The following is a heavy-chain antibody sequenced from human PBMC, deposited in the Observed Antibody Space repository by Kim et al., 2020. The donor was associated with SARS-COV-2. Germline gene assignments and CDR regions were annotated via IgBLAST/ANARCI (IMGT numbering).Heavy chain of an antibody. J-gene: IGHJ4*02. V-gene: IGHV3-48*04. D-gene: IGHD5-12*01. CDR1: GFTFSSWT. Sequence: GGSLRPSCEVSGFTFSSWTMNWVRQAPGKGLEWVSYISSSGTTIYYTDSLKGRITVSRDNAKNFLYLQMDSLRADDTAVYYCARYKSGFDLDVWGQGALVTVSS. CDR3: ARYKSGFDLDV. CDR2: ISSSGTTI.